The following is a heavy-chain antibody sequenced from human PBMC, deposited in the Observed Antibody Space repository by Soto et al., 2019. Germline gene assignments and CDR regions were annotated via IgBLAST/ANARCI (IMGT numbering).Heavy chain of an antibody. CDR2: MYHSGST. D-gene: IGHD2-2*01. Sequence: QLQLQESGSGLVKPSQTLSLTCAVSGGSISSGGYSWSWIRQPPGKGLEWIGYMYHSGSTYYNPSLKSRVTISIARSTNQFSLKPSSVTAADTAVHYCARVPDYWGQGILGTVSS. CDR3: ARVPDY. J-gene: IGHJ4*02. CDR1: GGSISSGGYS. V-gene: IGHV4-30-2*01.